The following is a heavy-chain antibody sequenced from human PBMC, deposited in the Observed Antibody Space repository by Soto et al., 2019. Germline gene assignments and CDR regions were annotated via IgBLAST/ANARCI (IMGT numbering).Heavy chain of an antibody. CDR3: ASPGIAVAGPQPFDY. D-gene: IGHD6-19*01. CDR1: GGTFSSYT. CDR2: IIPILGIA. V-gene: IGHV1-69*02. J-gene: IGHJ4*02. Sequence: QVQLVQSGAEVKKPGSSVKVSCKASGGTFSSYTISWVRQAPGQGLEWMGRIIPILGIANYAQKFQGRVTITAEKSTSTAYMELSSLRSEDTAVYYCASPGIAVAGPQPFDYWGQGTLVTVSS.